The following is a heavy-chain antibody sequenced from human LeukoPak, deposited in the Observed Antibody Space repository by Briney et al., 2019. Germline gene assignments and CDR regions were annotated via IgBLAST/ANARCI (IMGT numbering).Heavy chain of an antibody. Sequence: PSETLSLTCTVSGGSISSGSYYWSWIRQPAGKGLEWIGRIYTSGSTNYNPSLKSRVTISVDTSKNQFSLKLSSVTAADTAVYYCARGAAAGHDYWGQGTLVTVSS. J-gene: IGHJ4*02. V-gene: IGHV4-61*02. D-gene: IGHD6-13*01. CDR2: IYTSGST. CDR1: GGSISSGSYY. CDR3: ARGAAAGHDY.